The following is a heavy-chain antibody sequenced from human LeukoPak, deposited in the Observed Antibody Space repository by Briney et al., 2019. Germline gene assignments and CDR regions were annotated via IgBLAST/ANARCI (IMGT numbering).Heavy chain of an antibody. V-gene: IGHV3-30-3*01. D-gene: IGHD3-10*01. J-gene: IGHJ4*02. CDR1: GFTFSSYA. CDR3: ARERVPFGRSPYDC. Sequence: GSLRLSCAASGFTFSSYAMHWVRQAPGKGLEWVAIISYDGNNQYYADSVKGRFTISRDNSKNTQFLQMNSLRAEDTAVYYCARERVPFGRSPYDCWGQGTLVTVSS. CDR2: ISYDGNNQ.